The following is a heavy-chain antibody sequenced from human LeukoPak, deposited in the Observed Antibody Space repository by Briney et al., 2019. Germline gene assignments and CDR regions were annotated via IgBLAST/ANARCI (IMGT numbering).Heavy chain of an antibody. CDR1: GYTFTSYD. D-gene: IGHD5-12*01. CDR3: AKDQRQWLDYGMDV. J-gene: IGHJ6*02. V-gene: IGHV1-8*01. Sequence: ASVKVSCKASGYTFTSYDINWVRQATGQGLEWMGWMNPNSGNTGYAQKFQGRVTMTRNTSISTAYMELSSLRSEDTAVYYCAKDQRQWLDYGMDVWGQGTTVTVSS. CDR2: MNPNSGNT.